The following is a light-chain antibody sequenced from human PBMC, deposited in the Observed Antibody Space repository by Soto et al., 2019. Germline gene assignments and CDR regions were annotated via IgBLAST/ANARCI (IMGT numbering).Light chain of an antibody. J-gene: IGLJ2*01. Sequence: QSALTQPPSASGSPGQSVTISCTGTSSDVCGYNYVSWYQQHPGKAPKLMIYEVSKRPSGVPDRFSGSKSGSAASLTVAGLQAADEADYYCSSYAGSNKLVFGGGSKLTVL. CDR2: EVS. V-gene: IGLV2-8*01. CDR3: SSYAGSNKLV. CDR1: SSDVCGYNY.